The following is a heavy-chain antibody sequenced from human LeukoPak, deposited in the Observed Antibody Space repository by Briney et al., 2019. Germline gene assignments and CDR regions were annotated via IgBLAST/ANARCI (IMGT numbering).Heavy chain of an antibody. CDR1: GGSFSGYY. CDR3: ARAGPTMVRGVPSYDY. J-gene: IGHJ4*02. V-gene: IGHV4-34*01. Sequence: SETLSVTCAVYGGSFSGYYWSWIRQPPGKGLEWIGEINHSGSTNYNPSLKSRVTISVDTSKNQFSLKLSSVTAADTAVYYCARAGPTMVRGVPSYDYWGQGTLVTVSS. CDR2: INHSGST. D-gene: IGHD3-10*01.